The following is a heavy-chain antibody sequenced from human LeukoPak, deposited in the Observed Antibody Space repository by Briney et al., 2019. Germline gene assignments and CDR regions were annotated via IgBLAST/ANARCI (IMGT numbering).Heavy chain of an antibody. CDR2: IIPIFGTA. V-gene: IGHV1-69*13. CDR3: ARGWLAETMVVTPYNY. Sequence: SVKVSCKASGGTFSSYAINWVRQAPGQGLEWMGGIIPIFGTANYAQKFQGRVTITADESTSTAYMVLSSLRSEDTAAYYCARGWLAETMVVTPYNYWGQGTLVTVSS. J-gene: IGHJ4*02. D-gene: IGHD4-23*01. CDR1: GGTFSSYA.